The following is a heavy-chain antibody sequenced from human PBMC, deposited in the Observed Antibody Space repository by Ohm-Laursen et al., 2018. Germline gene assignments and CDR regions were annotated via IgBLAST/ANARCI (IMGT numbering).Heavy chain of an antibody. CDR2: IYYSGST. J-gene: IGHJ3*02. CDR3: ARRGHAFDI. V-gene: IGHV4-61*08. CDR1: GGSISSGGYY. Sequence: SDTLSLTCTVSGGSISSGGYYWSWIRQHPGKGLEWIGYIYYSGSTSYNPSLKSRVTISLNTSKNQFSLKLSSVTAADTAVYYCARRGHAFDIWGQGTMVTVSS.